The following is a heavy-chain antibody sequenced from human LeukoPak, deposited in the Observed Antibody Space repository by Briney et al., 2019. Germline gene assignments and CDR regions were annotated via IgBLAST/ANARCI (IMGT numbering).Heavy chain of an antibody. D-gene: IGHD6-19*01. CDR1: GYTFTSYD. Sequence: GASVKVSCKASGYTFTSYDINWVRQATGQGLEWMGWMNPNSGNTGYAQKFQGRVTMTRNTSISTAYMELSSLRSEDTAVYYCAGASGWPNNWFDPWGQGTLVTVSS. V-gene: IGHV1-8*01. CDR2: MNPNSGNT. J-gene: IGHJ5*02. CDR3: AGASGWPNNWFDP.